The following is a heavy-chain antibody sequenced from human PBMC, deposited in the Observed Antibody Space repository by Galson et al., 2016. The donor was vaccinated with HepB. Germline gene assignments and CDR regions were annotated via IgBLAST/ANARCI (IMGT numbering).Heavy chain of an antibody. V-gene: IGHV3-33*01. J-gene: IGHJ5*02. CDR1: GFTLSSYG. CDR3: ARDYNWLFDP. CDR2: IWYDESKQ. Sequence: SLRLSCAASGFTLSSYGMHWVRQAPGKGLEGAAVIWYDESKQYYEDSVKGRFTISRDSSKNTLYLQMNSLRAEDTAVYYCARDYNWLFDPWGQGTLVTVSS. D-gene: IGHD1-20*01.